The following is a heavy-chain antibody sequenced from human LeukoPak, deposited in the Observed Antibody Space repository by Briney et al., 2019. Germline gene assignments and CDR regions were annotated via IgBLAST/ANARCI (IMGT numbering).Heavy chain of an antibody. Sequence: KSSETLSLTCTVSGGSISGGKDFWGWIRQPPGKGLEWIGSIYYTGSTYYNPSLKSRVTISVDTSRNEFSLQVHSVTATDTAVYYCARHGAIFGVVTSNWFDPWGQGTLVTVSS. CDR1: GGSISGGKDF. CDR3: ARHGAIFGVVTSNWFDP. D-gene: IGHD3-3*01. V-gene: IGHV4-39*01. J-gene: IGHJ5*02. CDR2: IYYTGST.